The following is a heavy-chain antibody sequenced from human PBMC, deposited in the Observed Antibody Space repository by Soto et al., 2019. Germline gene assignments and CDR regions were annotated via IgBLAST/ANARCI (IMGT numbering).Heavy chain of an antibody. CDR2: ISGGGENT. CDR1: RFTLNGCG. V-gene: IGHV3-23*01. Sequence: VGLLRLSCAAARFTLNGCGVNWVRQVPGKGLEWVSTISGGGENTYYTGSVKGRFTISRDNSENSLYLQMNSLRAEDTALYYCARSDVYCSSVSCLFDYWGQGALVTVSS. CDR3: ARSDVYCSSVSCLFDY. J-gene: IGHJ4*02. D-gene: IGHD2-2*01.